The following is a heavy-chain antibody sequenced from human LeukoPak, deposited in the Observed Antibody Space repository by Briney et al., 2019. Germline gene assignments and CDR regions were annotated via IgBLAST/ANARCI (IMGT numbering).Heavy chain of an antibody. CDR3: ARGWGVAATYYYYYMDV. V-gene: IGHV1-2*02. J-gene: IGHJ6*03. D-gene: IGHD2-15*01. Sequence: ASVKVSCKASGYTFTGYCMHWVRQAPGQGLEWMGWINPNSGDTHYAQKFQGRVTMTRDTSITTAYMELSRLRSDDTAVYYCARGWGVAATYYYYYMDVWGKGTTVTVSS. CDR2: INPNSGDT. CDR1: GYTFTGYC.